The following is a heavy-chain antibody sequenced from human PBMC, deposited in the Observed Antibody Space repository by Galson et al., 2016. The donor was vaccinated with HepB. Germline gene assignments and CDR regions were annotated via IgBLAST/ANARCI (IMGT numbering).Heavy chain of an antibody. Sequence: TLSLTCTVSGDSISSGNYFWTWIRQPAGKELEWLGRLHVRDRTDYNPSLNSRLDISFDTSKNQFSLKLNSVTAADTAVYYCARDRYHSGAWFDPWGQGTLVTVSS. J-gene: IGHJ5*02. V-gene: IGHV4-61*02. D-gene: IGHD6-19*01. CDR2: LHVRDRT. CDR1: GDSISSGNYF. CDR3: ARDRYHSGAWFDP.